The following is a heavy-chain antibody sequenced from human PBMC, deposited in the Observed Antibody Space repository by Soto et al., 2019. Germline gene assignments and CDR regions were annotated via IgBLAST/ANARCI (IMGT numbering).Heavy chain of an antibody. CDR1: GYTFTSYD. CDR3: ARAGYSSSWTLYYYYGMDV. CDR2: MNPNSGNT. J-gene: IGHJ6*02. Sequence: QVQLVQSRAEVKKPGASVKVSCKASGYTFTSYDIKWVRQATGQGLERMGWMNPNSGNTGYAQKFQGRVTMTRNTSISTAYMELSSLRSEDTAVYYCARAGYSSSWTLYYYYGMDVWGQGTTVTVSS. D-gene: IGHD6-13*01. V-gene: IGHV1-8*01.